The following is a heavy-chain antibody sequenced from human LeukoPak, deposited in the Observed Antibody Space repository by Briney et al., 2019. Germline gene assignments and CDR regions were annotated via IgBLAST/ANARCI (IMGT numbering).Heavy chain of an antibody. CDR3: VKDIAATGTGWFDA. CDR2: ITWNGNGI. V-gene: IGHV3-9*01. J-gene: IGHJ5*02. CDR1: GFIFNDYT. Sequence: PGGSLRLSRAASGFIFNDYTMHWVRQGPGKGLEWVAGITWNGNGIGYADSVKGRFTISRDNARNSLYVQMNSLRAEDTAFYYCVKDIAATGTGWFDAWGQGTLVTVSS. D-gene: IGHD6-13*01.